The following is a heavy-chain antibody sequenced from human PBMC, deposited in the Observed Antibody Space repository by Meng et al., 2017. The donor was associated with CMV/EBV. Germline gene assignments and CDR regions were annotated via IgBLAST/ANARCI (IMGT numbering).Heavy chain of an antibody. CDR3: AGGYYYDSSSHRDYYYCRVMDD. D-gene: IGHD3-22*01. V-gene: IGHV1-69*05. Sequence: SSVKVSCKASVGTFSSYAISWVRQAPGHGLEWMGGIIPIFGTANYAQKFQGRVMITTVESTSTAYMELSGLRSEDTAVYYCAGGYYYDSSSHRDYYYCRVMDDWGQGTTVTVSS. J-gene: IGHJ6*02. CDR2: IIPIFGTA. CDR1: VGTFSSYA.